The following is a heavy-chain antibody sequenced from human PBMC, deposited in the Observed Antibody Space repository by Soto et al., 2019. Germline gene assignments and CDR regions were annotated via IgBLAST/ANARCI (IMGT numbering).Heavy chain of an antibody. CDR1: GDSMSSSDYY. CDR2: IYYSGST. J-gene: IGHJ3*02. Sequence: SETLSLTCAVSGDSMSSSDYYWGWIRQPPGKGLEWIGSIYYSGSTYYNPSLQSRVTISVDTSKNQFSLKLSSVTAADTAVYYCARGGRVFLMVYAIQDAFDIWGQGTMVTV. V-gene: IGHV4-39*07. CDR3: ARGGRVFLMVYAIQDAFDI. D-gene: IGHD2-8*01.